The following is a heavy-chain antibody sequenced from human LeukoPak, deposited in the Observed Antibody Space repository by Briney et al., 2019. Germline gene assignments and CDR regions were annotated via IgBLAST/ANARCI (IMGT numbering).Heavy chain of an antibody. D-gene: IGHD5-24*01. V-gene: IGHV4-39*01. J-gene: IGHJ5*02. CDR3: ARHFLFAVEMATKARWFDP. Sequence: SETLYLTCTVSGGSISSSSYYWGWIRQPPGNGLEWIGSIYYSGSTYYHPSLKSRVTISVDTSKNQFSLKLSSVTAADTAVYYCARHFLFAVEMATKARWFDPWGQGTLVTVSS. CDR2: IYYSGST. CDR1: GGSISSSSYY.